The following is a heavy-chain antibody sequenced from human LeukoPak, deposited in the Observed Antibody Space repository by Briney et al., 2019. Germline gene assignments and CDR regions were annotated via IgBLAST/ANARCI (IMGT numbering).Heavy chain of an antibody. J-gene: IGHJ4*02. D-gene: IGHD3-16*01. Sequence: GSLRLSCAVSGFTFRSYGMSWVRQAPGKGLEWVSGISSSGAGTYYADSVKGRFTISIDNSKNTLYLQMNSLRAEDTAVYYCARRAGAYTHPYDYWGQGTLVTVSS. CDR2: ISSSGAGT. V-gene: IGHV3-23*01. CDR1: GFTFRSYG. CDR3: ARRAGAYTHPYDY.